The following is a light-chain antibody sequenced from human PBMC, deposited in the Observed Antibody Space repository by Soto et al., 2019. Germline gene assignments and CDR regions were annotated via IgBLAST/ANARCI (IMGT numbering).Light chain of an antibody. Sequence: IVLTQSPDTLSLSPGERATLSCRASKSVSSSQLLWNQQKPGQAPRLLIYAASSRATGIPDRFSGSGSGTDFTLTVSELETEDFAVYYCQHYANSVWTFGQGTKVEIK. J-gene: IGKJ1*01. CDR1: KSVSSSQ. CDR3: QHYANSVWT. CDR2: AAS. V-gene: IGKV3-20*01.